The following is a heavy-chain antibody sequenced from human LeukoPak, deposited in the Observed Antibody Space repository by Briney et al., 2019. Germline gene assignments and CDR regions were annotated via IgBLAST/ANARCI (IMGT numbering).Heavy chain of an antibody. CDR2: MYPNSGNT. CDR1: GYTFTSYD. J-gene: IGHJ6*03. CDR3: ARGPSLAPHPPVGYYMDV. V-gene: IGHV1-8*03. Sequence: ASVKVSCKASGYTFTSYDINWVRQATGQGLEWMGWMYPNSGNTGYAQKFQGRVTITRNTSISTAYMELSSLRSEDTAVYYCARGPSLAPHPPVGYYMDVWGKGTTVTVSS.